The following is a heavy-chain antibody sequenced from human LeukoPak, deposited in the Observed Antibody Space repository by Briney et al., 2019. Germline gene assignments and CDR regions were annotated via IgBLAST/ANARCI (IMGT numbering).Heavy chain of an antibody. CDR2: IYHSGST. D-gene: IGHD5-18*01. CDR3: ARHGYLDTAMVALDY. J-gene: IGHJ4*02. CDR1: GYSISSGYY. V-gene: IGHV4-38-2*01. Sequence: SETLSLTCAVSGYSISSGYYWGWIRQPPGKGLEWIGSIYHSGSTYYNPSPKSRVTISVDTSKNQFSLKLSSVTAADTAVYYCARHGYLDTAMVALDYWGQGTLVTVSS.